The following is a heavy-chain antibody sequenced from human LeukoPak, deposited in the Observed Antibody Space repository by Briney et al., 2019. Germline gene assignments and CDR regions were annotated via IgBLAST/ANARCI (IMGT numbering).Heavy chain of an antibody. Sequence: GGSLRLSCAASGFTFSSYAMSWVRQAPGKGLEWVSAISGSGGSTYYADSVKGRLTISRDNSKNTLYLQMNSLRAEDTAVYYCAKSPYIVVVPAAMCLSAFDIWGQGTIVTVSS. D-gene: IGHD2-2*01. V-gene: IGHV3-23*01. CDR3: AKSPYIVVVPAAMCLSAFDI. CDR2: ISGSGGST. CDR1: GFTFSSYA. J-gene: IGHJ3*02.